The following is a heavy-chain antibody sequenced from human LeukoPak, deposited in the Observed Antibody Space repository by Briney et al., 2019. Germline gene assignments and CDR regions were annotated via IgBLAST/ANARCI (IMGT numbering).Heavy chain of an antibody. D-gene: IGHD2-15*01. CDR2: ISTSSSYI. Sequence: GGSLRLSCAASGFTFSGYCMNWVRQAPGKGLEWVSSISTSSSYIYYADSVKGRFTISRDNAKNTLYLQMNSLRAEDTAVYYCARAGGGYCSGGSCSPNDAFDIWGQGTMVTVSS. V-gene: IGHV3-21*01. CDR1: GFTFSGYC. J-gene: IGHJ3*02. CDR3: ARAGGGYCSGGSCSPNDAFDI.